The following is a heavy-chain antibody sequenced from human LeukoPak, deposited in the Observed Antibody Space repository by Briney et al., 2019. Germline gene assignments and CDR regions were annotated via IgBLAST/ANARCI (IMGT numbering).Heavy chain of an antibody. Sequence: PGGSLRLSCAASGFTFNTYSMNWVRQAAGKGLEWDSSISSNSRDIYYADSVKGRFTISRDNAKNSLHLQMNSLRAEDTAVYYCARDDRDISSYRFDYWGHGILVTVSS. CDR3: ARDDRDISSYRFDY. CDR2: ISSNSRDI. J-gene: IGHJ4*01. V-gene: IGHV3-21*01. CDR1: GFTFNTYS. D-gene: IGHD6-6*01.